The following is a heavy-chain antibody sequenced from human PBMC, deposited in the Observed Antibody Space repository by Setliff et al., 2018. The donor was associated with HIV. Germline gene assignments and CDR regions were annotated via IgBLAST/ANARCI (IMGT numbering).Heavy chain of an antibody. Sequence: SETLSLTCTVSDSGTYYWGWIRQPPGKGLEWIGRIYTSGSTNYNPSLKSRVTISVDTSKNQFSLKLSSVTAADTAVYYCAREDYYYYGMDVWGQGTTVTVS. J-gene: IGHJ6*02. CDR2: IYTSGST. V-gene: IGHV4-4*08. CDR1: DSGTYY. CDR3: AREDYYYYGMDV.